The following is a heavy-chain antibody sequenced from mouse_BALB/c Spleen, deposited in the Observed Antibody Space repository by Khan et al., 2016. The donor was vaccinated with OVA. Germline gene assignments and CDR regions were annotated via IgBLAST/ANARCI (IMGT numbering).Heavy chain of an antibody. CDR3: ARPPYFSDTLDD. V-gene: IGHV9-3-1*01. J-gene: IGHJ4*01. CDR2: INTYTGEP. CDR1: GYTFTNYG. Sequence: QIQLVQSGPELKKPGETVKISCKASGYTFTNYGMNWVKQSPGKALKWMGWINTYTGEPTYADDFKGRFAFSLETSASTAYLQINNLKNEDTATYFGARPPYFSDTLDDWGQGTSVTVSS. D-gene: IGHD2-10*01.